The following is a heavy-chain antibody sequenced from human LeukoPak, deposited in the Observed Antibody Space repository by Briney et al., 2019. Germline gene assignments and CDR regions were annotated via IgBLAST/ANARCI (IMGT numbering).Heavy chain of an antibody. CDR1: GGSIISTTYY. Sequence: SETLSLTCTVSGGSIISTTYYWGWIRQPPGEGLEWIGSIDYSGSTYYNPSLKSRVTISVDTSKNQFSLKVNSVTAADTAVYYCARTLGWASSRYPFDGWGQGTLVAVSS. CDR3: ARTLGWASSRYPFDG. V-gene: IGHV4-39*01. D-gene: IGHD3-16*02. J-gene: IGHJ4*02. CDR2: IDYSGST.